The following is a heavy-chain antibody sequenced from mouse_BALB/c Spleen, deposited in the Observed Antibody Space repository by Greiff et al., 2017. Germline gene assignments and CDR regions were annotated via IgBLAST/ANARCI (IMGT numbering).Heavy chain of an antibody. V-gene: IGHV5-9-3*01. CDR3: ARHGGIYRYDGAMDY. D-gene: IGHD2-14*01. Sequence: EVQVVESGGGLVKPGGSLKLSCAASGFTFSSYAMSWVRQTPEKRLEWVATISSGGSYTYYPDSVKGRFTISRDNAKNTLYLQMSSLRSEDTAMYYCARHGGIYRYDGAMDYWGQGTSVTVSS. J-gene: IGHJ4*01. CDR2: ISSGGSYT. CDR1: GFTFSSYA.